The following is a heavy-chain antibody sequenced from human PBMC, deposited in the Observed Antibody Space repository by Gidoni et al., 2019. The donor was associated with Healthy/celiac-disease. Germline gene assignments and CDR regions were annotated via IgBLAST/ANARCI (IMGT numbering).Heavy chain of an antibody. CDR3: ARDQVWH. CDR1: GFTFSSYA. J-gene: IGHJ4*02. V-gene: IGHV3-30-3*01. CDR2: ISYDGSNK. D-gene: IGHD2-8*01. Sequence: QVQLVESGGGVVQPGRSLRLSCAASGFTFSSYAMHWVRQAPGKGLEWVAVISYDGSNKYYADSVKGRFTISRDNSKNTLYLQMNSLRAEDTAVYYCARDQVWHWGQGTLVTVSS.